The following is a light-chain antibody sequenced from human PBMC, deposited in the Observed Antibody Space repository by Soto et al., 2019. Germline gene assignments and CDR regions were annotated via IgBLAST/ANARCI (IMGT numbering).Light chain of an antibody. Sequence: EIVMTQSPATLSVSPGERVTLSCRASQRVSSSLAWYQQKSGQSPRLLIYDVSSRATGVPARFSGTGSETDFTLTISGLQSEDSAVYFCQQYNNWPYSFGQGRRLEIK. V-gene: IGKV3-15*01. CDR2: DVS. J-gene: IGKJ5*01. CDR3: QQYNNWPYS. CDR1: QRVSSS.